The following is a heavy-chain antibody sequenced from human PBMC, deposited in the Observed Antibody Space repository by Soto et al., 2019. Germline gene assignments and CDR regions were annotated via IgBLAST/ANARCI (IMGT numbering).Heavy chain of an antibody. CDR3: ARSRGTLPPRFYYYYGMDV. Sequence: GGSLRLSCAASGFTFSSYAMHWVRQAPGKGLEWVAVISYDGSNKYYADSVKGRFTISRDNSKNTLYLQMNSLRAEDTAVYYCARSRGTLPPRFYYYYGMDVWGQGTTVTVSS. J-gene: IGHJ6*02. D-gene: IGHD1-1*01. V-gene: IGHV3-30-3*01. CDR1: GFTFSSYA. CDR2: ISYDGSNK.